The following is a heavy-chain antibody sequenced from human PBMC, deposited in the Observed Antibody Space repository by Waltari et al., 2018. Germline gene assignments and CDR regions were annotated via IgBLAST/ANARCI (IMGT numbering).Heavy chain of an antibody. J-gene: IGHJ4*02. CDR2: ISGSGGST. V-gene: IGHV3-23*01. D-gene: IGHD3-22*01. CDR1: GFTFSSYA. CDR3: AKGYYYDSSGYEDYFDY. Sequence: EVQLLESGGGLVQPGGSLRLSCAASGFTFSSYAMSWVRQAPGKGLEWVSAISGSGGSTYYADSVKGRFTISRDNSKNTLYLQMNSLRAEDTAVYYCAKGYYYDSSGYEDYFDYWGQGTLVTVSS.